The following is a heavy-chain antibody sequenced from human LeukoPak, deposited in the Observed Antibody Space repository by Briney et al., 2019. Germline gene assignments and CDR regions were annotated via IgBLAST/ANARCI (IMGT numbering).Heavy chain of an antibody. Sequence: SVKVSCKASGGTFSSDAISWVRQAPGQGLEWMGRIIPIFGTANYAQKFQGRVTITTDESTSTAYMELSSLRSEDTAVYYCASQGLRTNPYYYYYMDVWGKGTTVTVSS. CDR3: ASQGLRTNPYYYYYMDV. J-gene: IGHJ6*03. CDR1: GGTFSSDA. CDR2: IIPIFGTA. V-gene: IGHV1-69*05.